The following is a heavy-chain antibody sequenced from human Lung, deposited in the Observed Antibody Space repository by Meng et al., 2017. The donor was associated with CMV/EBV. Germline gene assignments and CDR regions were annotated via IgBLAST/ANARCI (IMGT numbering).Heavy chain of an antibody. V-gene: IGHV3-30*02. CDR3: AKDINWGFDP. J-gene: IGHJ5*02. CDR2: MRADVNNE. D-gene: IGHD7-27*01. Sequence: QVQLVESGGCVVQPGGSLRLSCAASGFSFRNFGMHWVRQAPGKGLEWVALMRADVNNEYYADSVKGRFTISRDVSKNTLYLQMNSLRPEDTAVYCCAKDINWGFDPWGQGTLVTVSS. CDR1: GFSFRNFG.